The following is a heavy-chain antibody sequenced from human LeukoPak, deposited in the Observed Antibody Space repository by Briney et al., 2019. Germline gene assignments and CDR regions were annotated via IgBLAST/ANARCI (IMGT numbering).Heavy chain of an antibody. J-gene: IGHJ4*02. Sequence: ASVKVSCKASGYTFTNYYMHWVRQAPGQGLEWMGVIDPRGGSTTYAQKVQGRFTMTGDTSTNTVYMELRSLNSEDTAVYYCATQQQLVLWGQGTLVTVSS. V-gene: IGHV1-46*01. CDR2: IDPRGGST. CDR1: GYTFTNYY. D-gene: IGHD6-13*01. CDR3: ATQQQLVL.